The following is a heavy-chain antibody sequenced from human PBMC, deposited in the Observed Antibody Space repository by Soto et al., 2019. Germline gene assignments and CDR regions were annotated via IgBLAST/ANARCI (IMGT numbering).Heavy chain of an antibody. V-gene: IGHV3-23*01. CDR3: AKDLTLVTIFGVVITPSRFDP. D-gene: IGHD3-3*01. CDR2: ISGSGGST. CDR1: GFTFSSYA. Sequence: GGSLRLSCAASGFTFSSYAMSWVRQAPGKGLEWVSAISGSGGSTYYADSVKGRFTISRDNSKNTLYLQMNSLRAEDTAVYYCAKDLTLVTIFGVVITPSRFDPWGQGTLVTVSS. J-gene: IGHJ5*02.